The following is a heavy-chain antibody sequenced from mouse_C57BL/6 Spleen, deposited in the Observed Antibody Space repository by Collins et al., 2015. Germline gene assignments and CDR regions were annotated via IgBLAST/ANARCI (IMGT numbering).Heavy chain of an antibody. J-gene: IGHJ4*01. CDR3: ARQRYDGAMDY. D-gene: IGHD2-14*01. CDR2: ISSGGSYT. CDR1: GFTFSSYG. Sequence: EVQLVESGGDLVKPGGSLKLSCAASGFTFSSYGMSWVRQTPDKRLEWVATISSGGSYTYYPDSVKGRFTISRDNAKNTLYLQMSSLKSEDTAMYYCARQRYDGAMDYWGQGTSVTVSS. V-gene: IGHV5-6*01.